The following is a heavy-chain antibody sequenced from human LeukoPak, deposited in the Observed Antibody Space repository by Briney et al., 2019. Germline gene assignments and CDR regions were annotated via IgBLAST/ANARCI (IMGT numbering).Heavy chain of an antibody. CDR1: GFTFSSYW. CDR2: INSDGSST. CDR3: ARDTYYYDSSGYFVEDSFDY. D-gene: IGHD3-22*01. J-gene: IGHJ4*02. V-gene: IGHV3-74*01. Sequence: GGSLRLSCAASGFTFSSYWMHWVRQAPGKGLVWVSRINSDGSSTSYADSVKGRFTISRDNAKNTLYLQVNSLRAEDTAVYYCARDTYYYDSSGYFVEDSFDYWGQGTLVTVSS.